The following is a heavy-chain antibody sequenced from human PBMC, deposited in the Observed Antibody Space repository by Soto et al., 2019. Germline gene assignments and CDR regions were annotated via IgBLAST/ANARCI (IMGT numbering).Heavy chain of an antibody. CDR3: ARADCSSTSCDDAFDI. CDR2: IIPIFGTA. D-gene: IGHD2-2*01. J-gene: IGHJ3*02. CDR1: GGTFSSYA. V-gene: IGHV1-69*13. Sequence: SVKVSCKASGGTFSSYAISWVRQAPGQGLEWMGGIIPIFGTANYAQKFQGRVTITADESTSTAYMELSSLRSEDTAVYYCARADCSSTSCDDAFDIWGQRTMVTVS.